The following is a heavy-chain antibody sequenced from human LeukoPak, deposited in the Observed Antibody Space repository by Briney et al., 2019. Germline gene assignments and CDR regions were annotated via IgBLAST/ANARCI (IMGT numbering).Heavy chain of an antibody. CDR2: IYSGGST. CDR3: ARSAGIAATIVLGY. J-gene: IGHJ4*02. Sequence: GGSLRLSCAASGFTVSSNYMSWVRQAPGKGLEWVSLIYSGGSTYYADSVKGRFTISRDNSKDTLYLQMDSLRAEDTAVYYCARSAGIAATIVLGYWGQGTLVTVSS. D-gene: IGHD5-12*01. V-gene: IGHV3-66*01. CDR1: GFTVSSNY.